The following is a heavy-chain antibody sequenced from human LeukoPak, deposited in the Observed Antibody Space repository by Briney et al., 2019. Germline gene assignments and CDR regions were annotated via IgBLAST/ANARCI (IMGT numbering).Heavy chain of an antibody. J-gene: IGHJ4*02. V-gene: IGHV3-23*01. D-gene: IGHD3-9*01. CDR3: AKGRYDFLTGYPLVFDY. Sequence: GGSLRLSCAASGFTFSSYAMSWVRQAPGKGLEWVSAISGSGGSTYYADSVKGRFTISRDNSKNTLYLQMNSLRAEDTAVYYCAKGRYDFLTGYPLVFDYWGQGTLVTVSS. CDR2: ISGSGGST. CDR1: GFTFSSYA.